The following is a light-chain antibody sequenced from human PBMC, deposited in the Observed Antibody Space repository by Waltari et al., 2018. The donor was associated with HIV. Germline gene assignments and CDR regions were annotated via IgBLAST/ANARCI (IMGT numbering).Light chain of an antibody. J-gene: IGLJ3*02. CDR1: SRDVGGYKY. CDR2: DVT. Sequence: QSALTQPRSVSGSPGPSVTISCTGTSRDVGGYKYVSWYQQHPAKAPKLMIYDVTKRPSGVPDRFSGSKSVNTASLTISGLEAEDEADYYCCSYAGSYTLVFGGGTKLTVL. CDR3: CSYAGSYTLV. V-gene: IGLV2-11*01.